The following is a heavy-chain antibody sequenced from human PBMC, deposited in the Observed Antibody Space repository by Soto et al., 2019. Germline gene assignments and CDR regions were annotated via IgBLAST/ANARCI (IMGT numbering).Heavy chain of an antibody. V-gene: IGHV3-9*01. CDR2: ISWNSGSI. J-gene: IGHJ6*02. CDR3: AKGRDYSSSSKGYYYGMDV. Sequence: PGGSLRLSCAASGFTFDDYAMHWVRQAPGKGLEWVSGISWNSGSIGYADSVKGRFTISRDNAKNSLYLQMNSLRAEDTALYYCAKGRDYSSSSKGYYYGMDVWGQGTTVTVSS. CDR1: GFTFDDYA. D-gene: IGHD6-6*01.